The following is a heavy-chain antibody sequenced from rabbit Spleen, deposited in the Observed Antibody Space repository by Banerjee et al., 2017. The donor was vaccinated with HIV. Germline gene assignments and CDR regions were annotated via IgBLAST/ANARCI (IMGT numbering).Heavy chain of an antibody. CDR2: IVTGGSSGIT. V-gene: IGHV1S40*01. CDR1: GFSFSSSYY. Sequence: QSLEESGGDLVKTGASLTLTCTASGFSFSSSYYMCWVRQAPGKGLEWIACIVTGGSSGITYYASWAKGRFTISKTSSTTVTLQMTSLTAADTATYFCARDTSTSFSTYGMDLWGPGTLVTVS. CDR3: ARDTSTSFSTYGMDL. D-gene: IGHD1-1*01. J-gene: IGHJ6*01.